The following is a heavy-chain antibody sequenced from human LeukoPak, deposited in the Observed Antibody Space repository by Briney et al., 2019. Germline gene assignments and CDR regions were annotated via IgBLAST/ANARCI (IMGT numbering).Heavy chain of an antibody. D-gene: IGHD3-10*01. CDR3: ARDYYGSGSYGH. Sequence: SVEVSCKASGGTFSSYAISWVRQAPGQGLEWMGGIIPIFGTANYAQKFQGRVTITADESTSTAYMELSSLRSEDTAVYYCARDYYGSGSYGHWGQGTLVTVSS. CDR2: IIPIFGTA. V-gene: IGHV1-69*13. CDR1: GGTFSSYA. J-gene: IGHJ4*02.